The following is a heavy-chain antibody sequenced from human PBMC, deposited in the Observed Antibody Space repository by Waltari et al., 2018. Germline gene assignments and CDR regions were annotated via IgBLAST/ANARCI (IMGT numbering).Heavy chain of an antibody. CDR3: ARALRVIDLDY. D-gene: IGHD3-16*02. CDR2: IYHSGST. V-gene: IGHV4-38-2*01. Sequence: QVQLQESGPGLVTPSETLSLTCAVSGYSISSGYYWGWIRQPPGKGLEWIGSIYHSGSTYYNPSLKSRVTISVDTSKNQFSLKLSSVTAADTAVYYCARALRVIDLDYWGQGTLVTVSS. J-gene: IGHJ4*02. CDR1: GYSISSGYY.